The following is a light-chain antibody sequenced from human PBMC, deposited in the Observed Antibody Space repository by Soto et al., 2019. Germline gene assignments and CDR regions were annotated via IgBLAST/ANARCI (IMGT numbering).Light chain of an antibody. CDR3: QQSYTTPRT. V-gene: IGKV1-6*01. CDR2: GAS. CDR1: QGISNE. Sequence: IQMTQSPSSLSASVGDRVTTTCRASQGISNELGWYQQRPGKAPKVLIYGASNLQSGVPSRFSGSASGTDFTLTISSPQPEDFATYYCQQSYTTPRTFGQGTKVDIK. J-gene: IGKJ1*01.